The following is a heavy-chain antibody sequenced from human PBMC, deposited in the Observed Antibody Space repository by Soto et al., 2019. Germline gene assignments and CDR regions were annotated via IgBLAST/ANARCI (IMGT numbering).Heavy chain of an antibody. V-gene: IGHV5-51*01. CDR3: AGSIAAAGPAEYFKH. J-gene: IGHJ1*01. CDR1: GYSFTSYW. D-gene: IGHD6-13*01. CDR2: IYPGDSDT. Sequence: GESLKISCKGSGYSFTSYWIGWVRQMPGKGLEWMGIIYPGDSDTRYSPSFQGQVTISADKSISTAYLQWSSLKASDTAMYYCAGSIAAAGPAEYFKHWGQGTLVTVSS.